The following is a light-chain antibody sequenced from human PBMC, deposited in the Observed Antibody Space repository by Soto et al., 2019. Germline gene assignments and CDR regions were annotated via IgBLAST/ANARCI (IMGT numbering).Light chain of an antibody. V-gene: IGKV3-11*01. CDR1: QSVSSY. J-gene: IGKJ5*01. Sequence: EIVLTQSPATLSLSPGERATLSCRTSQSVSSYFAWYQQKPGRAPRLLLYDASNRATGIPARFIGSGSGTDFTLTISSLEPEDFAVYYCQQRSNWPITFGQGKRLEIK. CDR2: DAS. CDR3: QQRSNWPIT.